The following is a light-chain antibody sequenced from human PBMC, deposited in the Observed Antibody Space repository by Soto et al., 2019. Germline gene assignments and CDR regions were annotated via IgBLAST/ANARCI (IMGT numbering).Light chain of an antibody. CDR1: SGYSSYA. J-gene: IGLJ2*01. CDR2: LDSDGSH. CDR3: QTWGTGIHVV. V-gene: IGLV4-69*01. Sequence: QLVLTQSPSASASLGASVKLTCTLSSGYSSYAIAWHQQQPEKGPRYLMKLDSDGSHTKGDAIPDRFSGSSSGAERYLTISSLQSEDEADYYCQTWGTGIHVVFGGGTQLTVL.